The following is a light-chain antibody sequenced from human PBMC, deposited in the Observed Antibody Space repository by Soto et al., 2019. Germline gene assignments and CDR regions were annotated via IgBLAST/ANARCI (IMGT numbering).Light chain of an antibody. J-gene: IGKJ5*01. CDR3: QQYDGLPT. CDR1: QDISNY. CDR2: DAS. Sequence: DIPMTQSPSSLSASVGDRVTITCQASQDISNYLNWYQQKPGKAPKVLIYDASNLGTGVPSRFSGSGSGTDFTFSISSLKPEDVATYYCQQYDGLPTFGQGTRLEIK. V-gene: IGKV1-33*01.